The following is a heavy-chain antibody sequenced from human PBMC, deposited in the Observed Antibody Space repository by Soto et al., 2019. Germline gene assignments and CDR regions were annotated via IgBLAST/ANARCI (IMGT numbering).Heavy chain of an antibody. D-gene: IGHD6-19*01. CDR1: GGSFSGYY. V-gene: IGHV4-34*01. CDR2: INHSGST. CDR3: ARAEGVADLDY. J-gene: IGHJ4*02. Sequence: QVQLQQWGAGLLKPSETLSLTCVVYGGSFSGYYWSWIRQPPGKGLEWIGEINHSGSTNYNPSLKSRVTISVDTSKNQFSLKLSSVTAADTAVYYCARAEGVADLDYWGQGTLVTVSS.